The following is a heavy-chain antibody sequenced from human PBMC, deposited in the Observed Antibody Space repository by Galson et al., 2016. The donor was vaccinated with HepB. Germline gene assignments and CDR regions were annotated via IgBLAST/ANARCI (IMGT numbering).Heavy chain of an antibody. J-gene: IGHJ4*02. CDR1: GFTFSSSG. D-gene: IGHD6-13*01. CDR2: IWSDGSNT. Sequence: SLRLSCAASGFTFSSSGMHWVRQAPGKGLEWLTLIWSDGSNTYYADSVKGRFTISRDNSKNTLYLQMSSLRVEDTAVYYCARAFGAAGAIDYWGQGTLVTVSS. V-gene: IGHV3-33*01. CDR3: ARAFGAAGAIDY.